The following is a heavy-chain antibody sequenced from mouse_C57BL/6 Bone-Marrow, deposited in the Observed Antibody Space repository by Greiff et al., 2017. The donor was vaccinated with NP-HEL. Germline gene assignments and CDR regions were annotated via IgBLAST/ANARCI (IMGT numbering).Heavy chain of an antibody. CDR3: ATSSGYVSLFFDY. CDR1: GFSLTSYA. Sequence: QVQLQQSGPGLVAPSQSLSITCTVSGFSLTSYAISWVRQPPGKGLEWLGVIWTGGGTNYNSALKSRLSISKDNSKSQVFLKMNSLQTDDTARYYCATSSGYVSLFFDYWGQGTTLTVSS. V-gene: IGHV2-9-1*01. D-gene: IGHD3-2*02. CDR2: IWTGGGT. J-gene: IGHJ2*01.